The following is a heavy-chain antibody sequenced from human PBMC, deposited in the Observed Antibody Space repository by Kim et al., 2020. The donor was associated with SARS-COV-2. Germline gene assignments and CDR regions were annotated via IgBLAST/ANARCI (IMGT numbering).Heavy chain of an antibody. CDR1: GFTFSSYW. J-gene: IGHJ4*02. CDR2: INSDGSST. D-gene: IGHD3-22*01. Sequence: GGSLRLSCAASGFTFSSYWMHWVRQAPGKGLVWVSRINSDGSSTSYADSVKGRFTISRDNAKNTLYLQMNSLRAEDTAVYYCARGGGYYDSSGYYYFHYWGQRTLGTVSS. V-gene: IGHV3-74*01. CDR3: ARGGGYYDSSGYYYFHY.